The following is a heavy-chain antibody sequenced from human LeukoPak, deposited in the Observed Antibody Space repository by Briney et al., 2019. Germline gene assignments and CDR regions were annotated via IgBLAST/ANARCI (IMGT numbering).Heavy chain of an antibody. CDR2: IRSKANSYAT. V-gene: IGHV3-73*01. J-gene: IGHJ4*02. CDR3: TGQFWSGYYTDY. Sequence: GGSLRLSCAASGFTFSSYSMNWVRQASGKGLEWVGRIRSKANSYATAYAASVKGRFTISRDDSKNTAYLQMNSLKTEDTAVYYCTGQFWSGYYTDYWGQGTLVTVSS. CDR1: GFTFSSYS. D-gene: IGHD3-3*01.